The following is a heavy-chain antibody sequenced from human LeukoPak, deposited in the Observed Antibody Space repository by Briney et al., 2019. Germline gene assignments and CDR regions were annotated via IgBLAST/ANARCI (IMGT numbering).Heavy chain of an antibody. Sequence: ASVKVSCKASGYTFTSYAMHWVRQAPGQRLEWMGWINAGNGNTKYSQKFQGRVTITRDTSASTAYMELSSLRSEDTAVYYCARDLGDYGDYVGMDVWGQGTTVTVSS. J-gene: IGHJ6*02. V-gene: IGHV1-3*01. D-gene: IGHD4-17*01. CDR3: ARDLGDYGDYVGMDV. CDR1: GYTFTSYA. CDR2: INAGNGNT.